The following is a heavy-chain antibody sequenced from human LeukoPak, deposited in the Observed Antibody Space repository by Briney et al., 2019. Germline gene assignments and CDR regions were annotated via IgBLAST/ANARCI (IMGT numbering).Heavy chain of an antibody. J-gene: IGHJ4*02. CDR2: INHSGST. D-gene: IGHD3-3*01. Sequence: KPSETLSLTCAVYGGSFSGYYWSRIRQPPGKGLEWIGEINHSGSTNYNPSLKSRVTISVDTSKNQFSLKLSSVTAADTAVYYCARKSRGSTIFGVPTIPHFDYWGQGTLVTVSS. CDR1: GGSFSGYY. V-gene: IGHV4-34*01. CDR3: ARKSRGSTIFGVPTIPHFDY.